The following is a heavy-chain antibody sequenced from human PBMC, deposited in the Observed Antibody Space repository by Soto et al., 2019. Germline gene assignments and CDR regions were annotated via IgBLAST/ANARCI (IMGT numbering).Heavy chain of an antibody. V-gene: IGHV4-30-4*01. CDR1: GGSISSGDYY. J-gene: IGHJ2*01. Sequence: PSETLSLTCTVSGGSISSGDYYWSWIRQPPGKGLEWIGYIYYSGSTYYNPSLKSRVTISVDTSKNQFSLKLSSVTAADTAVYYCARDQGLLPYWYFDLWGRGTLVTVSS. CDR2: IYYSGST. CDR3: ARDQGLLPYWYFDL. D-gene: IGHD3-22*01.